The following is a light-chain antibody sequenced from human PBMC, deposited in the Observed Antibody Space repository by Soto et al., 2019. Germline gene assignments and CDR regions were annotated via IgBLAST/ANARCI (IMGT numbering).Light chain of an antibody. Sequence: EIVMTQSPGTLSLSPGERATLSCRASQSVSSRLAWYQQKPGQAPRLLISGASSRATGIPDRFSGSGSGTDFTLTISRLEPKDFALYYCQHYVGGSPITFGQGTRLEMK. J-gene: IGKJ5*01. V-gene: IGKV3-20*01. CDR1: QSVSSR. CDR2: GAS. CDR3: QHYVGGSPIT.